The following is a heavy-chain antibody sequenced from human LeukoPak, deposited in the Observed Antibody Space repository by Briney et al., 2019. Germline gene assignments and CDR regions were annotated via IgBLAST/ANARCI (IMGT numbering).Heavy chain of an antibody. Sequence: GGSLRLSCAASGSTFSDYYMSWIRQAPGKGLEWVSYISSSSSYTNYADSVKGRFTISRDNAKNSLYLQMNSLRAEDTAVYYCARYGSSWYYYYYGMDVWGQGTTVTVSS. CDR3: ARYGSSWYYYYYGMDV. D-gene: IGHD6-13*01. CDR1: GSTFSDYY. J-gene: IGHJ6*02. CDR2: ISSSSSYT. V-gene: IGHV3-11*06.